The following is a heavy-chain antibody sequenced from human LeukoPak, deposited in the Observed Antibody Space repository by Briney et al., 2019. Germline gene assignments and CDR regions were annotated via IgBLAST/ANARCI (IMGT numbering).Heavy chain of an antibody. V-gene: IGHV3-66*01. CDR3: AREAGSYCSSTSCYPDY. CDR1: GFTVSSNS. D-gene: IGHD2-2*01. J-gene: IGHJ4*02. CDR2: IYSGGRT. Sequence: GGSLRLSCAASGFTVSSNSMSWVRQAPGKGLEWVSVIYSGGRTYYADFVKGRFTISKDNSKNTLYLQMNSLKAEDTAVYYCAREAGSYCSSTSCYPDYWGQGTLVTVSS.